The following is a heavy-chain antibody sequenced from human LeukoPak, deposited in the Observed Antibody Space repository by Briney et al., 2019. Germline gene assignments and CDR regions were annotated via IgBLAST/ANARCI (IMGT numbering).Heavy chain of an antibody. Sequence: GGSLRLSCAASGFTFSDYYMSWIRQAPGKGLEWVSYITSSGRTISYTDSVKDRFTISRDNAKNSLYLQMNSLRAEDTAVYYCARHRPVKKNTVTVAFDIWGQGTMVTVSS. D-gene: IGHD4-17*01. CDR3: ARHRPVKKNTVTVAFDI. J-gene: IGHJ3*02. CDR1: GFTFSDYY. CDR2: ITSSGRTI. V-gene: IGHV3-11*04.